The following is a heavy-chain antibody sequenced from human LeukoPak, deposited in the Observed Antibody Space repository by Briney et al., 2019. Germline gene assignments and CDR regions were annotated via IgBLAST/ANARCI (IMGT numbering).Heavy chain of an antibody. CDR3: ARGGTYYGSGSYIYYYMDV. Sequence: GASVKVSCKASGYTFTGYYMHWVRQAPGQGLEWMGWINPNSGGTNYAQKFQGRVTMTGDTSISTAYMELSRLRSEDTAVYYCARGGTYYGSGSYIYYYMDVWGKGTTVTVSS. D-gene: IGHD3-10*01. CDR1: GYTFTGYY. J-gene: IGHJ6*03. V-gene: IGHV1-2*02. CDR2: INPNSGGT.